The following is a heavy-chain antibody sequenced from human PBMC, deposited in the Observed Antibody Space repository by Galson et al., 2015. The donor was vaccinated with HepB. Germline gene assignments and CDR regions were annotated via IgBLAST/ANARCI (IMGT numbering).Heavy chain of an antibody. CDR3: ARGARDCSSGSCYYWFDP. D-gene: IGHD2-15*01. CDR2: TSGSGTNT. Sequence: SLRLSCAASGFTFSSYAMTWVRQAPGEGLEWVSATSGSGTNTYYADSVKGRFTISRDNSKNTLYLQMSSLRVEDTAKYYCARGARDCSSGSCYYWFDPWGQGTLVTVPS. J-gene: IGHJ5*02. V-gene: IGHV3-23*01. CDR1: GFTFSSYA.